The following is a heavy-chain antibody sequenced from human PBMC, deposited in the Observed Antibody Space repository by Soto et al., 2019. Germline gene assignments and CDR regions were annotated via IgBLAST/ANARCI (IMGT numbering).Heavy chain of an antibody. V-gene: IGHV4-4*07. CDR1: GGSISDYSSSHY. D-gene: IGHD1-26*01. CDR2: VSTSGHP. J-gene: IGHJ1*01. CDR3: AVETVGGSPGDC. Sequence: SETLSLTCTVSGGSISDYSSSHYWSWIRQPAGKGLEWVGRVSTSGHPTYSPSLKSRVTMSLDSSKNQFSLTVNSVTAADTAMYYCAVETVGGSPGDCWGQGTLVTVS.